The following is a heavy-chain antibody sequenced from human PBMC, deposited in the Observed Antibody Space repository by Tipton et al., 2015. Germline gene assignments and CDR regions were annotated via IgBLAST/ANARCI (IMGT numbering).Heavy chain of an antibody. J-gene: IGHJ4*02. CDR1: GFTFNTYA. D-gene: IGHD6-13*01. V-gene: IGHV3-33*01. CDR3: ARDLGTGPAAGTMDY. CDR2: IWYDGGNK. Sequence: SLRLSCAASGFTFNTYAMQWVRQSPGKGLEWVAVIWYDGGNKYYADTVEGRFTISRDNSKNTLYLQMNSLRVEDTAVYYCARDLGTGPAAGTMDYWGQGTLVTVPS.